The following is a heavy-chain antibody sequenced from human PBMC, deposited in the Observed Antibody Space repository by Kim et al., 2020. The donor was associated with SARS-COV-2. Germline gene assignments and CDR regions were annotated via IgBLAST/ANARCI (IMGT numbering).Heavy chain of an antibody. D-gene: IGHD6-19*01. CDR3: ARGRAYSSLNY. J-gene: IGHJ4*02. Sequence: SETLSLTCTVSGGSISSYYWSWIRQHPGKGLEWIGYIYYSGGTDYNPSLKSRVTISVDTSKNQFSLKLTSVTAADTAVYYCARGRAYSSLNYWGQGTLVTVSS. V-gene: IGHV4-59*13. CDR1: GGSISSYY. CDR2: IYYSGGT.